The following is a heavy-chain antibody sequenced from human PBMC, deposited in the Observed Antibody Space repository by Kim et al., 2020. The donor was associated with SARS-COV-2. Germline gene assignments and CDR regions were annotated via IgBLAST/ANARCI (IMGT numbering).Heavy chain of an antibody. D-gene: IGHD2-21*01. CDR3: ARQVGGGHYYFDN. Sequence: YYNPSLRGRVTISVDTSKNHFSLKLSSVTAADTAVYYCARQVGGGHYYFDNWGQGTLVSVSS. J-gene: IGHJ4*02. V-gene: IGHV4-39*01.